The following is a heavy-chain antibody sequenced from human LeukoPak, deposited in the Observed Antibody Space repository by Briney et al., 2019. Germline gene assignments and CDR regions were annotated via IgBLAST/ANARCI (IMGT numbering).Heavy chain of an antibody. J-gene: IGHJ6*02. Sequence: SETLSLTCTVSGGSINSSSYYWGWVRQPPGKGLEWIWSMYYRGSTYYNPSLKSRVTISVDTSKNQFSLKLSSVTAADTAVYYCARDAGHKLSRRNYYAMDVWGQGTTVTVSS. V-gene: IGHV4-39*07. CDR2: MYYRGST. CDR1: GGSINSSSYY. CDR3: ARDAGHKLSRRNYYAMDV. D-gene: IGHD4-23*01.